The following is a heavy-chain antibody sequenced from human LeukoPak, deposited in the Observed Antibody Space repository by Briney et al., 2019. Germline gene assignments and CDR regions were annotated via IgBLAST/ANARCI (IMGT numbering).Heavy chain of an antibody. V-gene: IGHV3-21*01. CDR3: AKVPRGPGPSR. CDR1: GFTFSTYA. CDR2: ISSTSNYI. D-gene: IGHD3-16*01. J-gene: IGHJ4*02. Sequence: PGGSLRLSCAASGFTFSTYAISWVRQAPGKGLEWVSCISSTSNYIFYADSVRGRFTISRDNSKNTLYLQMNSLRAEDTAVYYCAKVPRGPGPSRWGQGTLVTVSS.